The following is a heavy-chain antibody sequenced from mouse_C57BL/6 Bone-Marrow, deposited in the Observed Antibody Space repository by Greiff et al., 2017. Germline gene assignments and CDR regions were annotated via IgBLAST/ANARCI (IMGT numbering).Heavy chain of an antibody. V-gene: IGHV1-81*01. D-gene: IGHD2-5*01. CDR3: ARDAYYSNYGAMDY. CDR2: IYPRSGNT. J-gene: IGHJ4*01. Sequence: VKLQESGAELARPGASVKLSCKASGYTFTSYGISWVKQRTGQGLELIGEIYPRSGNTYYNEKFKGKATLTADKSSSTAYMELRSLTSEDSAVYFCARDAYYSNYGAMDYWGQGTSVTVSS. CDR1: GYTFTSYG.